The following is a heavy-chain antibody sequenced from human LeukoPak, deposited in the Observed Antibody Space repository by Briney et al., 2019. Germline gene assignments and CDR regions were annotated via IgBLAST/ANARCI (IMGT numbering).Heavy chain of an antibody. D-gene: IGHD3-9*01. CDR1: GGSISSYY. CDR2: IYTSGST. Sequence: SETLSLTCTVSGGSISSYYWSWIRQPAGKGLEWIGRIYTSGSTNYNPSLKSRVTISVDRSKNQFSLKLSSVTAADTAVYYCAREPGYSGSFDYWGQGTLVTVSS. J-gene: IGHJ4*02. V-gene: IGHV4-4*07. CDR3: AREPGYSGSFDY.